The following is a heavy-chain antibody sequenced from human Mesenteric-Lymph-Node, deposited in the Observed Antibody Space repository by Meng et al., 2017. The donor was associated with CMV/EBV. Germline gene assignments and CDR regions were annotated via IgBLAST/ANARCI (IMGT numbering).Heavy chain of an antibody. CDR1: GFTFSSYW. D-gene: IGHD3-10*01. Sequence: GGSLRLSCAASGFTFSSYWMSWVRQAPGKGLEWVANIKQDGSEKYYVDSVKGRFTISRDNSKNTLYLQMNSLRAEDTAVYYCAKDRTGSSGSYAFDIWGQGTMVTVSS. V-gene: IGHV3-7*03. CDR3: AKDRTGSSGSYAFDI. CDR2: IKQDGSEK. J-gene: IGHJ3*02.